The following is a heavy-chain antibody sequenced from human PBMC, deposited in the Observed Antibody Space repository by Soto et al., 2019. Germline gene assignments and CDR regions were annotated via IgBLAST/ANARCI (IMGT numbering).Heavy chain of an antibody. J-gene: IGHJ4*02. V-gene: IGHV4-30-2*01. CDR1: GPSITRGSYS. CDR2: IPVTGDT. CDR3: AIGGALRPKANFPLAF. D-gene: IGHD1-26*01. Sequence: QLQLQASGSGLVNTSQTLSLTCTVSGPSITRGSYSWSWILHAQGNALEWIGHIPVTGDTAFSPALTRRVTMSVATSERQFSLNVNSVAAAATAAYCCAIGGALRPKANFPLAFWGQGALVCVSA.